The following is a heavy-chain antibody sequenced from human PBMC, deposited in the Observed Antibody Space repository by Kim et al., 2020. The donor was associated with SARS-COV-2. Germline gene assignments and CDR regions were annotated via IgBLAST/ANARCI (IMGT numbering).Heavy chain of an antibody. Sequence: ASVKVSCKASGYIFSTYGFSWVRQAPGQGLEMLGWISARDGYAHCAQKVQGRVTMTTDTSTNTAYMELWSLRSDDTAMYYCARGAYGDVSFDYWGQGTLVTVPS. CDR3: ARGAYGDVSFDY. D-gene: IGHD4-17*01. V-gene: IGHV1-18*04. CDR1: GYIFSTYG. CDR2: ISARDGYA. J-gene: IGHJ4*02.